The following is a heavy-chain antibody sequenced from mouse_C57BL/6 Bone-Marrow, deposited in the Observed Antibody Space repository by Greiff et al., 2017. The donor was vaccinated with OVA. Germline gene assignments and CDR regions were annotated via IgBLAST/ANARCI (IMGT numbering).Heavy chain of an antibody. CDR1: GFNIKDDY. J-gene: IGHJ3*01. CDR2: IDPENGDT. Sequence: EVQLQESGAELVRPGASVKLSCTASGFNIKDDYMHWVKQRPEQGLEWIGWIDPENGDTEHASKFQGKATITADTSSNTAYLQLSSLTSEDTAVYYCTTPGNYLSWFAYWGQGTLVTVSA. D-gene: IGHD2-1*01. V-gene: IGHV14-4*01. CDR3: TTPGNYLSWFAY.